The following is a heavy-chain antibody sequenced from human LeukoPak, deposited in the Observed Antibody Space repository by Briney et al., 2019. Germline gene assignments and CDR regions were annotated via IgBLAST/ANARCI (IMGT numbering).Heavy chain of an antibody. CDR3: ARDRTIDCTNGVCYSRGAFDI. CDR1: GGSISSYY. D-gene: IGHD2-8*01. Sequence: SETLSLTCTVSGGSISSYYWSWIRQPPGKGLEWIGYIYYSGSTNYNPSLKSRVTISVDTSKNQFSLKLSSVTAADTAVYYCARDRTIDCTNGVCYSRGAFDIWGQGTMVTVSS. J-gene: IGHJ3*02. CDR2: IYYSGST. V-gene: IGHV4-59*01.